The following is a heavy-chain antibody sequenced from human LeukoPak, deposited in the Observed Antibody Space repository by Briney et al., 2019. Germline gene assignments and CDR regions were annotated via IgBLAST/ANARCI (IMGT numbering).Heavy chain of an antibody. J-gene: IGHJ4*02. CDR1: QFTFRNYD. CDR3: AKDQAVAGHPLDY. D-gene: IGHD6-19*01. V-gene: IGHV3-30*02. Sequence: GGSLRLSCAASQFTFRNYDMHWVRQAPGKGLEWVAFIRYDGNNKYYADSVKGRLTISRDNSKNMLYLQMNSLRADDTAVYYCAKDQAVAGHPLDYWGQGTLVTVSS. CDR2: IRYDGNNK.